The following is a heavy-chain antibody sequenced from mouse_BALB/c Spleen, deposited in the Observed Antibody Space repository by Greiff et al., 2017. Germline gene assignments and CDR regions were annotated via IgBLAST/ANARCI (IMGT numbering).Heavy chain of an antibody. V-gene: IGHV1-7*01. CDR1: GYTFTSYW. J-gene: IGHJ2*01. Sequence: VQLQQSGAELAKPGASVKMSCKASGYTFTSYWMHWVKQRPGQGLEWIGYINPSTGYTEYNQKFKDKATLTADKSSSTAYMQLSSLTSEDSAVYYCARRGIYYDYDDSDFDYWGQGTTLTVSS. CDR2: INPSTGYT. CDR3: ARRGIYYDYDDSDFDY. D-gene: IGHD2-4*01.